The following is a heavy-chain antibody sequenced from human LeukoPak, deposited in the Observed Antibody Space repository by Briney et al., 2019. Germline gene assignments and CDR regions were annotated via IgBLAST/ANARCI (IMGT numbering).Heavy chain of an antibody. CDR3: ARGYQGSGHFDY. J-gene: IGHJ4*02. D-gene: IGHD2-15*01. CDR2: MNPNSGNT. V-gene: IGHV1-8*01. Sequence: ASVKVSCKASGYTFTSYDINWVRQATGQGLEWMGWMNPNSGNTGYAQKFQGRVTMTRNTSISTAYMELSSLRSEDTAVYYCARGYQGSGHFDYWGQGTLVTVSS. CDR1: GYTFTSYD.